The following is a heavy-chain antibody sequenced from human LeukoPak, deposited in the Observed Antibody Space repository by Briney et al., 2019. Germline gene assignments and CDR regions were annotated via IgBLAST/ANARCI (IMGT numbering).Heavy chain of an antibody. Sequence: PGGSLRLSCAASGFTFSDYYMGWIRQAPGKGLDWVSYMSSSGATMYYADSVKGRFTISRDNAKNSLYLQMNSLRAEDTALYYCARARGSYAFDIWGQGTMVTVSS. D-gene: IGHD2-15*01. CDR2: MSSSGATM. CDR1: GFTFSDYY. J-gene: IGHJ3*02. CDR3: ARARGSYAFDI. V-gene: IGHV3-11*04.